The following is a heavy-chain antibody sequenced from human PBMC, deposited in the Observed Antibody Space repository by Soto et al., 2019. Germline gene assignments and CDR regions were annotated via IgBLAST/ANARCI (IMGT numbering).Heavy chain of an antibody. Sequence: GESLKISCKGPGHLFNTHWIGWVRQPPGKGLEWMGLIFTRDSETKTSPSFQGHVSFSVDNSINTVYLQWTSLKTTDTGIYFCARGYFDSGQGYDLWGQGTLVTVSS. CDR3: ARGYFDSGQGYDL. V-gene: IGHV5-51*01. CDR2: IFTRDSET. J-gene: IGHJ5*02. D-gene: IGHD3-10*01. CDR1: GHLFNTHW.